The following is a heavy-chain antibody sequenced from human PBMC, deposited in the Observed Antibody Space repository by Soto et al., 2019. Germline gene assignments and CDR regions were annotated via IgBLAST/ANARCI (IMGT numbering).Heavy chain of an antibody. Sequence: GGSLRLSCAASGFTFSNAWMNWVRQAPGKGLEWVGRIKSKTDGGTTDYAAPVKGRFTISRDDSKNTLYLQMNSLKTEDTAVYYCTTWPGSGSYYPDDYWGQGTLVTVSS. CDR1: GFTFSNAW. V-gene: IGHV3-15*07. D-gene: IGHD3-10*01. CDR2: IKSKTDGGTT. J-gene: IGHJ4*02. CDR3: TTWPGSGSYYPDDY.